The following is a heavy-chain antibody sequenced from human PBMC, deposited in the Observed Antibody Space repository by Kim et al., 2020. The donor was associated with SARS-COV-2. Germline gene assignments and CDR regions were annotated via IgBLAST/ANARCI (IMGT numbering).Heavy chain of an antibody. CDR1: GGTFSSYA. D-gene: IGHD2-21*02. J-gene: IGHJ3*02. Sequence: SVKVSCKASGGTFSSYAISWVRQAPGQGLEWMGGIIPIFGTANYAQKFQGRVTITADESTSTAYMELSSLRSEDTAVYYCASCRRLGDPFDIWGQGTMVTVSS. V-gene: IGHV1-69*13. CDR3: ASCRRLGDPFDI. CDR2: IIPIFGTA.